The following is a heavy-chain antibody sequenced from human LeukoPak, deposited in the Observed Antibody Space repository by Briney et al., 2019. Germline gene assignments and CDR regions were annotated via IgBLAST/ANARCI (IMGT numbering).Heavy chain of an antibody. J-gene: IGHJ4*02. V-gene: IGHV3-21*01. CDR2: IGCSSTFI. Sequence: GGSLRLSCAASGFTFTSYTMNWVRQAPGKGLEWVSSIGCSSTFIYYADSVKGRFTISRDNAKNSLFLQMNSLRAEDTAVYYCAKAHPGFDYWGQGTLVTVSS. CDR3: AKAHPGFDY. CDR1: GFTFTSYT.